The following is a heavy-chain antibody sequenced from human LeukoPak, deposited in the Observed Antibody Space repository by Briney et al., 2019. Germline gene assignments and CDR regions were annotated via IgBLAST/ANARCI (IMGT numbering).Heavy chain of an antibody. J-gene: IGHJ5*02. CDR1: GGTFSSYA. CDR3: VRSGYCSGGSCRNWFDP. D-gene: IGHD2-15*01. Sequence: SVKVSCKASGGTFSSYAISWVRQAPGQGLEWMGGIIPIFGTANYAQKFQGRVTITADESTSTAYMELSSLRSEDTAVYYCVRSGYCSGGSCRNWFDPWGQGTLVTVSS. CDR2: IIPIFGTA. V-gene: IGHV1-69*13.